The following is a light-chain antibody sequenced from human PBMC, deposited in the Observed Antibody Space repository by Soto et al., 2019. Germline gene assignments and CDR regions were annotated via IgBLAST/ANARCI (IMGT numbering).Light chain of an antibody. Sequence: QSVLTQPPSVSAAPGQKVTICCSGSSANIGGKSVSWYQQLPGTAPKLLSYDDMKRPSGIPDRFSGSKSGTSATLGMTGFQTGDEADYYCGSWDSSLSAYVFGTGTKVTVL. V-gene: IGLV1-51*01. CDR3: GSWDSSLSAYV. J-gene: IGLJ1*01. CDR1: SANIGGKS. CDR2: DDM.